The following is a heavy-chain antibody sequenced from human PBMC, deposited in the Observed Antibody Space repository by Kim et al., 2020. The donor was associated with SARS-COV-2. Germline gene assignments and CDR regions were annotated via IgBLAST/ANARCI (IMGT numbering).Heavy chain of an antibody. V-gene: IGHV3-7*01. CDR2: IDQDGSEK. Sequence: GGSLRLSCAASGFTFSGYWLSWVRQAPGKGLEWVANIDQDGSEKHYADSVKGRFTISRDNGRNSLSLHMDSLRGEDTAVYYCARLAAEPSYYHGMDVWG. CDR3: ARLAAEPSYYHGMDV. D-gene: IGHD6-25*01. CDR1: GFTFSGYW. J-gene: IGHJ6*01.